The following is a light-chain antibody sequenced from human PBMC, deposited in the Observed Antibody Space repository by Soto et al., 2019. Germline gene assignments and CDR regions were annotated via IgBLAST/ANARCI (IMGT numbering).Light chain of an antibody. V-gene: IGKV3D-20*02. CDR3: QQRSNWPLT. CDR2: GAS. J-gene: IGKJ4*01. CDR1: QSVSSPY. Sequence: EIVLTQSPGTLSLSPGERATLSCRASQSVSSPYFSWYQQKPGQAPRLLIFGASSRATGIPDRFSGSGSGTDFTLTISSLEPEDSAVYYCQQRSNWPLTFGGGTRVEIK.